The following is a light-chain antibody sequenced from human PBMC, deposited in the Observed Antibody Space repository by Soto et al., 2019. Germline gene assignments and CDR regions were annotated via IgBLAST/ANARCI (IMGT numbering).Light chain of an antibody. CDR1: QSVSSN. CDR2: GAS. Sequence: EIVMTQSPATLSVSPGERATLSCRASQSVSSNLAWYQQKPGQAPRLLIYGASTRATGIPARFSGSGSGTEFTLTISSLKSEDFAVYYCQQYNNLPPLTFGGGTKVEIK. V-gene: IGKV3-15*01. CDR3: QQYNNLPPLT. J-gene: IGKJ4*01.